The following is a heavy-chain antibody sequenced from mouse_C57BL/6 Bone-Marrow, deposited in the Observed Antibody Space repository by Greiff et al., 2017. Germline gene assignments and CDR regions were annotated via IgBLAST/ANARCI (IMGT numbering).Heavy chain of an antibody. J-gene: IGHJ3*01. CDR2: ISSGGDYI. Sequence: EVMLVESGAGLVKPGGSLKLSCAASGFTFSSYAMSWVRQTPEKRLEWVAYISSGGDYIYYADTVKGRFTISRDNARNPLYLQMSSLKSEDTAMYYCTRGFGAWFAYWGQGTLVTVSA. D-gene: IGHD3-1*01. V-gene: IGHV5-9-1*02. CDR1: GFTFSSYA. CDR3: TRGFGAWFAY.